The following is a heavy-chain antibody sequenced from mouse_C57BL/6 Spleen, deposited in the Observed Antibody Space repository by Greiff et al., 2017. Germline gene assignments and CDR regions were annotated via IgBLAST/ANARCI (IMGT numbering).Heavy chain of an antibody. CDR2: ISSGGSYT. CDR1: GFTFSSYG. J-gene: IGHJ4*01. V-gene: IGHV5-6*01. CDR3: ARSGIYYGSSLYAMDY. Sequence: EVKVVESGGDLVKPGGSLKLSCAASGFTFSSYGMSWVRQTPDKRLEWVATISSGGSYTFYPDSVKGRFTISRDNAKNTLYLQMSSLKSEDTAMYYWARSGIYYGSSLYAMDYWGQGTSVTVSS. D-gene: IGHD1-1*01.